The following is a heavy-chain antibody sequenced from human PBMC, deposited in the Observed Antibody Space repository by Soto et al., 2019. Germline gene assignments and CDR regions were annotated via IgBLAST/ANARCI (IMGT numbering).Heavy chain of an antibody. CDR1: GDSITAYY. CDR2: IYHAGNT. J-gene: IGHJ4*02. Sequence: QVQLQESGPGLVKDSETLSLTCSVSGDSITAYYWSWIRQSPGKGLEWIGYIYHAGNTNYNPCLRGRVTMSVDTSRNRFSLKLKSVTAADTAIYYCARLNYYFHHWGQGTLVTVSS. V-gene: IGHV4-59*08. D-gene: IGHD1-20*01. CDR3: ARLNYYFHH.